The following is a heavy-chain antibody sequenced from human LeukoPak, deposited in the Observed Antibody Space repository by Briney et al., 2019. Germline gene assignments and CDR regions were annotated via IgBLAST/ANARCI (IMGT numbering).Heavy chain of an antibody. CDR3: ARGGSSGYYSFDY. CDR1: GYTFTGYY. D-gene: IGHD3-22*01. J-gene: IGHJ4*02. CDR2: INPNSGGT. V-gene: IGHV1-2*02. Sequence: ASVKVSCKASGYTFTGYYIHWVRQAPGQGLEWMGWINPNSGGTNHAQKFQGRVTLTRDTPISTAYLELSSLRSDDTAVYYCARGGSSGYYSFDYWGQGTLVTVSS.